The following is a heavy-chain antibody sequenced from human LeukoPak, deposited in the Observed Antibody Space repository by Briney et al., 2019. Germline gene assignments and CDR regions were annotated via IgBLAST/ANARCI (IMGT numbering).Heavy chain of an antibody. V-gene: IGHV4-59*01. CDR2: FYDSGST. D-gene: IGHD6-19*01. J-gene: IGHJ4*02. CDR1: GGSLSNYY. Sequence: SETLSLTCTVSGGSLSNYYWSWIRQPPGKGLEWIGNFYDSGSTNYSPSLKSRVTISVDTSKNLISLKLSSVTAADTAVYYCARTLKWLAFDYWGQGSLVTVSS. CDR3: ARTLKWLAFDY.